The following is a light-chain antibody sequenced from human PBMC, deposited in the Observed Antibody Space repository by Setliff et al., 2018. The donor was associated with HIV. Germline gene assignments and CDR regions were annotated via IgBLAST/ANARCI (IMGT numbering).Light chain of an antibody. CDR2: DNN. CDR3: GAWDSSLTAGV. Sequence: QSVLTQPPSVSAAPGQKVTISCSGSSSNIGNNYVSWYQQLPGTAPKLLIYDNNKRPSGIPDRFSGSKSGTSATLGITGLQTGDEGNHYCGAWDSSLTAGVFGGGTKVTVL. CDR1: SSNIGNNY. V-gene: IGLV1-51*01. J-gene: IGLJ3*02.